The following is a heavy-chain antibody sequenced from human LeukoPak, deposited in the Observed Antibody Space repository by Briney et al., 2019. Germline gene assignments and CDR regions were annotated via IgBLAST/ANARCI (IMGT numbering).Heavy chain of an antibody. Sequence: PGRSLRLSCAASGFTFSSYGMHWVRQAPGKGLEWVAVISYGGSNKYYADSVKGRFTISRDNSKNTLYLQMNSLRAEDTAVYYCAKYRENSGSYYFDYWGQGTLVTVSS. J-gene: IGHJ4*02. CDR3: AKYRENSGSYYFDY. D-gene: IGHD1-26*01. V-gene: IGHV3-30*18. CDR2: ISYGGSNK. CDR1: GFTFSSYG.